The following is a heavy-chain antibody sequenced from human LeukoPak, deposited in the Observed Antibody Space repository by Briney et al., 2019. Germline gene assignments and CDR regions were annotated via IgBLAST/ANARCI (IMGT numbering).Heavy chain of an antibody. D-gene: IGHD1-1*01. CDR3: ARRTGTTSQGAFDI. J-gene: IGHJ3*02. V-gene: IGHV4-39*02. Sequence: SETLSLTCTVSGVSISNTNSYWGWIRQPPGQGLEWIGTISYSGSTYYNPSLKSRVTISVDTSQNHFSLKLSSVTAADTAVYYCARRTGTTSQGAFDIWGQGTMVTVSS. CDR1: GVSISNTNSY. CDR2: ISYSGST.